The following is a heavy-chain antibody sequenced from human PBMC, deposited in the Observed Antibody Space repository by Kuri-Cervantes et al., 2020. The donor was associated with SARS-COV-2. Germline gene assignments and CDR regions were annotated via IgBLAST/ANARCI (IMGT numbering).Heavy chain of an antibody. Sequence: GGSLRLSCAASGFNFSRTDMHWVCQAPGKGLEWVAVISHDGKNKKCTASGKGRFTISRDNSQNTLYLHMKSLRSEYTAIYYCAKDRVGVQDFWGQGTLVTVSS. CDR3: AKDRVGVQDF. J-gene: IGHJ4*02. V-gene: IGHV3-30*18. CDR1: GFNFSRTD. CDR2: ISHDGKNK. D-gene: IGHD2-21*01.